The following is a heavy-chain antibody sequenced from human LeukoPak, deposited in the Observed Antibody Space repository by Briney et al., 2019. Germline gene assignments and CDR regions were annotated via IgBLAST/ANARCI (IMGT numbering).Heavy chain of an antibody. CDR2: ISYDGSNK. V-gene: IGHV3-30*18. J-gene: IGHJ4*02. CDR1: GFTFSSYG. Sequence: PGGSLRLSCAAPGFTFSSYGMHWVRQAPGKGLEWVAVISYDGSNKYYADSVKGRFTISRDNSKNTLYLQMNSLRAEDTAVYYCAKDGFVTTSSYFDYWGQGTLVTVSS. D-gene: IGHD4-17*01. CDR3: AKDGFVTTSSYFDY.